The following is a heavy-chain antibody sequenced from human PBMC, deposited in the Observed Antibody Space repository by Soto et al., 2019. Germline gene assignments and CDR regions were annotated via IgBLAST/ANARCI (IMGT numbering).Heavy chain of an antibody. Sequence: SETLSLTCTVSGGSISSGGYYWSWIRQHPGKDLEWIGYIYYSGSTYYNPSLKSRVTISVDTSKNQFSLKLSSVTAADTAVYYCARQGGIVVVPAAPFCPWGQGTLVTVSS. J-gene: IGHJ5*02. CDR2: IYYSGST. V-gene: IGHV4-31*03. D-gene: IGHD2-2*01. CDR3: ARQGGIVVVPAAPFCP. CDR1: GGSISSGGYY.